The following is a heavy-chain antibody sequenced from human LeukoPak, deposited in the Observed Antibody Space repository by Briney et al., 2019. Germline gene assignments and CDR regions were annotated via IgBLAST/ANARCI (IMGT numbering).Heavy chain of an antibody. J-gene: IGHJ4*02. D-gene: IGHD5-18*01. CDR2: INAGNGNT. Sequence: ASVTVSCTASGYTFTSYAMHWVRQTPGQRLEWMGWINAGNGNTKYSQKFQGRVTITRDTSASTAYMELSSLRSEDTAVYYCASYLHGYGPLGYWGQGTLVTVSS. CDR3: ASYLHGYGPLGY. CDR1: GYTFTSYA. V-gene: IGHV1-3*01.